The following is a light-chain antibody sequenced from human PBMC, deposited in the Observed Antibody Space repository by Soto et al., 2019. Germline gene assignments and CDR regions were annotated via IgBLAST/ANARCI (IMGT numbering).Light chain of an antibody. Sequence: QSVMTQPPSVSAAPGQQVTISCSGSSSNIGGNSVSWYQQLPGTAPKLLIYDDDKRPSGIPDRFSGSKSGTSATLGITGFQTGDEADYYCGSWDSSLSAYVFATGTKLTVL. J-gene: IGLJ1*01. CDR3: GSWDSSLSAYV. CDR1: SSNIGGNS. CDR2: DDD. V-gene: IGLV1-51*01.